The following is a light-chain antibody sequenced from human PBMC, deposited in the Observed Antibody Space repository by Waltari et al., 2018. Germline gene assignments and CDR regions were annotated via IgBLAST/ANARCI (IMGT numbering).Light chain of an antibody. V-gene: IGLV2-14*01. CDR2: DVS. CDR3: SSQSSNDVVL. J-gene: IGLJ2*01. Sequence: QSALTKPDSVSGSPGQSVTIFCAGTSKDVSGYNSVSWYQEHPVQAPRVIIYDVSDRPSGVSDRFSGSKSGNTASLTISGLQAEDEAEYYCSSQSSNDVVLFGGGTKLTVL. CDR1: SKDVSGYNS.